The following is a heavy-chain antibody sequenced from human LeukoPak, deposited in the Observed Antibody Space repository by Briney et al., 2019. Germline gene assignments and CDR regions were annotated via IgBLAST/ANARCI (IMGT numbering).Heavy chain of an antibody. Sequence: GGSLRLSCAASGFTFSSYSMDWVRQAPGKGLEWVSSISSSSSYIYYADSVKGRFTISRDNAKNSLYLQMNSLRAEDTAVYYCARVEWELLVFDYWGQGTLVTVSS. V-gene: IGHV3-21*04. CDR3: ARVEWELLVFDY. CDR1: GFTFSSYS. J-gene: IGHJ4*02. CDR2: ISSSSSYI. D-gene: IGHD1-26*01.